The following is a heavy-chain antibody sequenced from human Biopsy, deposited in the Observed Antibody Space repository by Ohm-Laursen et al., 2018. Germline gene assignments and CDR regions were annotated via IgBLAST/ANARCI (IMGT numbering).Heavy chain of an antibody. CDR1: GGTFSSYV. CDR3: AGGAAKGNPYDH. D-gene: IGHD3-10*01. CDR2: IIPTFDTP. Sequence: ASVKVSCKASGGTFSSYVISWVRQAPGQGLEWMGRIIPTFDTPTYAPDFQGRATFTADKSTGTAHLDLSRLRSEDTAIYYCAGGAAKGNPYDHWGQGTLVTVSS. J-gene: IGHJ5*02. V-gene: IGHV1-69*06.